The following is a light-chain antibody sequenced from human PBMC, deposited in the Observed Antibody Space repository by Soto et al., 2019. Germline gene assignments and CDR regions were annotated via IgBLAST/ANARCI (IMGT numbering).Light chain of an antibody. CDR3: QQSYSYPPYT. V-gene: IGKV1-39*01. CDR1: QDIDSY. J-gene: IGKJ2*01. Sequence: DIQMTQAPSSLSASVGDRVTITCRASQDIDSYLNWYQQKPGKAPNLLIYGASSLHRGVPSRFSGSGSGTDFTLTICSLQPEDFATYYCQQSYSYPPYTFGQGTKLDI. CDR2: GAS.